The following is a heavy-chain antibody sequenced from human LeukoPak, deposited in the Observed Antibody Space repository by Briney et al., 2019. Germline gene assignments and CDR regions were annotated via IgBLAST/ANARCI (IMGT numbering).Heavy chain of an antibody. CDR2: IYYSGST. Sequence: SETLSPTCTVSGGSISSYYWSWIRQPPGKGLEWIGYIYYSGSTNYNPSLKSRVTISVDTSKNQFSLKLSSVTAADTAVYYCARGVTPPDYWGQGTLVTVSS. V-gene: IGHV4-59*01. CDR3: ARGVTPPDY. J-gene: IGHJ4*02. CDR1: GGSISSYY. D-gene: IGHD2-21*02.